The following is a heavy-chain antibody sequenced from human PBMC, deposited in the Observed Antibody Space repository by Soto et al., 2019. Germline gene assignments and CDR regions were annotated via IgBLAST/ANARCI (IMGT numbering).Heavy chain of an antibody. J-gene: IGHJ6*02. V-gene: IGHV3-21*01. Sequence: PGGSLRLSCAASGFIFSTYTINWVRQAPGKGLEWVASISSSRRDIFYADSVKARFTISRDNANSSVDLQMNSLRVGDTAIYYCARGSWGGDGIDVWGQGTTVTVSS. CDR2: ISSSRRDI. D-gene: IGHD3-16*01. CDR3: ARGSWGGDGIDV. CDR1: GFIFSTYT.